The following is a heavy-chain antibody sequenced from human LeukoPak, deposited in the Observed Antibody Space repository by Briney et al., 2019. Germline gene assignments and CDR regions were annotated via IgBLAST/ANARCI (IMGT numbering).Heavy chain of an antibody. CDR1: GLTFSSYG. D-gene: IGHD6-19*01. CDR2: IVYEVSNK. CDR3: EKGGGKYSSKLFCYY. J-gene: IGHJ4*02. V-gene: IGHV3-30*18. Sequence: GGPLSLSFAASGLTFSSYGMHWVRKAPGKGLEGVEVIVYEVSNKYYADSVKGRFTISRDNTKNTMYLQINRLRTKDTAMYDCEKGGGKYSSKLFCYYWGQGAPVTVS.